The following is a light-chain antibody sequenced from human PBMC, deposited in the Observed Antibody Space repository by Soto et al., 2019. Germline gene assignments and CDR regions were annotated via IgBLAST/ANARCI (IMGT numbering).Light chain of an antibody. CDR1: HDIADN. Sequence: DIQMTQSPSSLSASVGDRVTISCRASHDIADNLDWYQQKPGKAPKRLIYGASSLQSGVPSRFSGSRSGTDLTLAISSLHPEDVATYYCLQHDTYPWTFDQGTKVDIK. CDR2: GAS. CDR3: LQHDTYPWT. J-gene: IGKJ1*01. V-gene: IGKV1-17*01.